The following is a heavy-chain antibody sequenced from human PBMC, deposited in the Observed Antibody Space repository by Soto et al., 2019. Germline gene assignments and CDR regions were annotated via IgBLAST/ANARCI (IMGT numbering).Heavy chain of an antibody. D-gene: IGHD1-1*01. V-gene: IGHV4-59*01. CDR2: IYYSGST. J-gene: IGHJ6*02. CDR1: GGSISNYY. CDR3: ARVRPEDHYYYGMDV. Sequence: SGTLSLTCTVSGGSISNYYWSWIRQPPGKGLEWIGYIYYSGSTRYNPSLKSRVTISVDTSKNQFSLKLSSVTAADTAQYYCARVRPEDHYYYGMDVWGQGTTVTVSS.